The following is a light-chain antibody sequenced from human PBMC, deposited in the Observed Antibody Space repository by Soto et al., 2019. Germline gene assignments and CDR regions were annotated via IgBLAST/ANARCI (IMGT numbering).Light chain of an antibody. Sequence: QSALTQPASVSGSPGQSITISCTGTSSDVGSYNYVSWYQQLPDTAPKLMIYDVTIRPSGVSDRFSGSKSGNTASLSISGLQAEDEADYYCSSYTTTGTLIVFGTGTKVTVL. CDR2: DVT. CDR3: SSYTTTGTLIV. CDR1: SSDVGSYNY. V-gene: IGLV2-14*03. J-gene: IGLJ1*01.